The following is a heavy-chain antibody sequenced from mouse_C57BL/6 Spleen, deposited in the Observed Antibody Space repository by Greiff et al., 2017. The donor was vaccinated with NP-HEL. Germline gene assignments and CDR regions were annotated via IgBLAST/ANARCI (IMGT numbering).Heavy chain of an antibody. V-gene: IGHV5-6*01. D-gene: IGHD2-4*01. CDR3: ARDDDGFAY. Sequence: DVHLVESGGDLVKPGGSLKLSCAASGFTFSSYGMSWVRQTPDKRLEWVATISSGGSYTYYPDSVKGRFTISRDNAKNTLYLQMSSLKSEDTAMYYCARDDDGFAYWGQGTLVTVSA. CDR1: GFTFSSYG. CDR2: ISSGGSYT. J-gene: IGHJ3*01.